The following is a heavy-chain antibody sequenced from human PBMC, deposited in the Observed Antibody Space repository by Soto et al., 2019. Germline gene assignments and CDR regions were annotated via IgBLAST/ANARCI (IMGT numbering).Heavy chain of an antibody. J-gene: IGHJ3*01. CDR3: VKDPNGDYVGGFEF. Sequence: PGGSLRLSCAASGFTFSNYAMSWVRQAPGKGLEWVPGISASGSATYYADSVKGRFTISRDNSKNTHSLQMNSLRAEDTAVYYCVKDPNGDYVGGFEFRGQGTMVTVSS. V-gene: IGHV3-23*01. D-gene: IGHD4-17*01. CDR2: ISASGSAT. CDR1: GFTFSNYA.